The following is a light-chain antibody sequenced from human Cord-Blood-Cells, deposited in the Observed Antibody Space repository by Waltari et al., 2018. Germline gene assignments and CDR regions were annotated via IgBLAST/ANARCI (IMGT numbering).Light chain of an antibody. CDR2: EGS. CDR3: CSYAGSSTYV. CDR1: SSDVGSYNF. J-gene: IGLJ1*01. V-gene: IGLV2-23*01. Sequence: QSALTQPASVSGSPGQSITISCTGTSSDVGSYNFVSWDQQHPGKAPKLMIYEGSKRPSGVSNRFSGSKSGNTASLTISGLQAEDEADYYCCSYAGSSTYVFGTGTKVTVL.